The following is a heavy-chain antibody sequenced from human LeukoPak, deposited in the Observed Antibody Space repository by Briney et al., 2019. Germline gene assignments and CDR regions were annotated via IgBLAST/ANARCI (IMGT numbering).Heavy chain of an antibody. V-gene: IGHV3-21*01. CDR2: ISSSSSYI. CDR1: GFTFSSYA. Sequence: GGSLRLSCAASGFTFSSYAMSWVRQAPGKGLEWVSSISSSSSYIYYADSVKGRFTISRDNAKNSLYLQMNSLRAEDTAVYYCAREAALLWFGELLPYYYGMDVWGQGTTVTVSS. D-gene: IGHD3-10*01. J-gene: IGHJ6*02. CDR3: AREAALLWFGELLPYYYGMDV.